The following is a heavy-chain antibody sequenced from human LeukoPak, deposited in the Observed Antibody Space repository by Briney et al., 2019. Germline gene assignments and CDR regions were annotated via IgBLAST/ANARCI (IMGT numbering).Heavy chain of an antibody. CDR3: ARGSPPGEMALTPREDDFWSGYPFGFDP. CDR1: GGSFSGYY. V-gene: IGHV4-34*01. J-gene: IGHJ5*02. Sequence: SETLSLTCAVYGGSFSGYYWSWIRQPPGKGLEWIGEINHSGSTNYNPSLKSRVTISVDTSKNQFSLKLSSVTAADTAVYYCARGSPPGEMALTPREDDFWSGYPFGFDPWGQGTLVTVSS. CDR2: INHSGST. D-gene: IGHD3-3*01.